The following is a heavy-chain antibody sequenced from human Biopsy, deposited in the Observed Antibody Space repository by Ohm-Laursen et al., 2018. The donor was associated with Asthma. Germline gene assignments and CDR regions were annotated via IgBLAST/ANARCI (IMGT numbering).Heavy chain of an antibody. CDR1: GFMFRSFG. CDR3: AKRRGYSGHDNDY. J-gene: IGHJ4*02. CDR2: ISYDGNHK. V-gene: IGHV3-30*18. Sequence: SLRLSCAAAGFMFRSFGMHWVRQAPGKGLEWVAVISYDGNHKFYEDSVKGRFTISRDNSKNTLYLQMNSLRTEDTAVYYCAKRRGYSGHDNDYWGRGTLVIVSS. D-gene: IGHD5-12*01.